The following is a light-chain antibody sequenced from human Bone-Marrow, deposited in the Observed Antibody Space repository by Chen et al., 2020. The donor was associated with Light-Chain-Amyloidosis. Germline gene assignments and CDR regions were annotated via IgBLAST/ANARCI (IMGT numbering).Light chain of an antibody. Sequence: SYELTQPPSVSVSPGQTARITCSGDDLPTKYVYWYQQKPGQAPVLVIHRDTERPSGISERFSGSSSGTPATLTNSGVQAEDEADYHCQAADSSGTYEVIIGGGTKLTVL. J-gene: IGLJ2*01. V-gene: IGLV3-25*03. CDR2: RDT. CDR1: DLPTKY. CDR3: QAADSSGTYEVI.